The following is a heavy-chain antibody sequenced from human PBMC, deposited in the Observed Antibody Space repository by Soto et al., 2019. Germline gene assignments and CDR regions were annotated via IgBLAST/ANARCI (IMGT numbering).Heavy chain of an antibody. J-gene: IGHJ4*02. CDR2: ISAYNGNT. V-gene: IGHV1-18*04. CDR1: GYTFTSYG. Sequence: GASVKVSCKASGYTFTSYGISWVRQAPGQGLEWMGWISAYNGNTNYAQKLQGRGTMTTDTSTSTAYMELRSLRSDDTAVYYCATRHYYYDSSGYSFDYWGQGTLVTVSS. CDR3: ATRHYYYDSSGYSFDY. D-gene: IGHD3-22*01.